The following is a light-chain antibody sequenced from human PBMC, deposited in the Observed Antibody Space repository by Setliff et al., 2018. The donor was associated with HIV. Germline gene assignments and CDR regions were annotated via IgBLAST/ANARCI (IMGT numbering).Light chain of an antibody. CDR1: RSDVGGYNY. CDR2: EVR. Sequence: QSVLAQPASVSGSPGQSITISCTGTRSDVGGYNYVSWYQQHPGKAPKLMISEVRNRPSGISSRFSGSKSGNTASLTISGLQAEDEAEYYCSSYAITNTLPFGTGTKVTVL. J-gene: IGLJ1*01. CDR3: SSYAITNTLP. V-gene: IGLV2-14*01.